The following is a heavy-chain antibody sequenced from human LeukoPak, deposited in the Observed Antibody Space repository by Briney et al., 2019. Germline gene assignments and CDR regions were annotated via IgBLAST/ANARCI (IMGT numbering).Heavy chain of an antibody. V-gene: IGHV3-23*01. Sequence: GGSLRLSCAASGFTVSSNYMSWVRQAPGKGLEWVSAISGSGGSTYYADSVKGRFTISRDNSKNTLYLQMNSLRAEDTAVYYCARRGYYYDSSGYYYFDYWGQGTLVTVSS. CDR1: GFTVSSNY. CDR2: ISGSGGST. D-gene: IGHD3-22*01. J-gene: IGHJ4*02. CDR3: ARRGYYYDSSGYYYFDY.